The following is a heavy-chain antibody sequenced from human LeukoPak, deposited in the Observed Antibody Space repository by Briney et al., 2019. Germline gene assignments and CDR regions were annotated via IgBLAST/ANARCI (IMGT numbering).Heavy chain of an antibody. D-gene: IGHD3-10*01. CDR3: TKDSSDGRTYSEPDF. CDR1: GFTFSSHS. J-gene: IGHJ4*02. V-gene: IGHV3-48*04. CDR2: ISGDSSTI. Sequence: PGGSLRLSCAGSGFTFSSHSMNWVRQAPGKGLEWVSHISGDSSTIYYADSVKGRFTISRDNAKNSLCLQMDSLRAEDSAVYYCTKDSSDGRTYSEPDFWGQGTLVTVSS.